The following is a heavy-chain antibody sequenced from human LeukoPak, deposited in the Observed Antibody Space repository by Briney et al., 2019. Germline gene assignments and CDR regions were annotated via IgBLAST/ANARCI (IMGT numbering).Heavy chain of an antibody. CDR2: ISSSGSTI. CDR1: GFTFSSYE. D-gene: IGHD3-22*01. CDR3: ARAFLYYFDSSGYYRAFDI. Sequence: GGPLRLSCAASGFTFSSYEMNWVRQAPGKGLEWVSYISSSGSTIYYADSVKGRFTISRDNAKNSLYLQMNSLRAEDTAVYYCARAFLYYFDSSGYYRAFDIWGQGTMVTVS. J-gene: IGHJ3*02. V-gene: IGHV3-48*03.